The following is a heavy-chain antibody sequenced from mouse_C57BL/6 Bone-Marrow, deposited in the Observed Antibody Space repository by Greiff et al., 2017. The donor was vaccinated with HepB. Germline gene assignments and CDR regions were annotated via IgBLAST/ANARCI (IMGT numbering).Heavy chain of an antibody. CDR2: IDPENGDT. CDR3: TTGVPDY. V-gene: IGHV14-4*01. Sequence: VQLQQSGAELVRPGASVKLSCTASGFNIKDDYMHWVKQRPEQGLEWIGWIDPENGDTEYASKFQGKATITADTSSNTAHLQLSSLTSEDTAVYYCTTGVPDYWGQGTTLTVSS. J-gene: IGHJ2*01. CDR1: GFNIKDDY. D-gene: IGHD2-14*01.